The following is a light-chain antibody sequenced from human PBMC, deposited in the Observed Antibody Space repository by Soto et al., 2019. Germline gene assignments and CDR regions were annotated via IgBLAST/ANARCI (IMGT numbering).Light chain of an antibody. CDR2: EVT. J-gene: IGLJ1*01. V-gene: IGLV2-11*01. Sequence: ALTQPRSVSGSPGQSVTISCTGTSGDVGGYNYVSWYQQRPGKAPKLVIYEVTKRPSGVPDRFSGSKSGSTASLTVSGLQADDEAEYYCASYAGTKLFVFGSGTKLTVL. CDR3: ASYAGTKLFV. CDR1: SGDVGGYNY.